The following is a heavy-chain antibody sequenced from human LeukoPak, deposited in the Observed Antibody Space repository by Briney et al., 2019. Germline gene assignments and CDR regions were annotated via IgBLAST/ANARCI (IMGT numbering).Heavy chain of an antibody. CDR3: ARSPNRYYDIWTGYYNIWFDP. V-gene: IGHV1-8*02. Sequence: ASVKVSCKASGYTFTSYYMHWVRQATGQGLEWLGWMNPDTGNTGSAQKFQGRVTMTRNTSISTAYMELSSLRSDDTAVYYCARSPNRYYDIWTGYYNIWFDPWGQGTLVTVSS. D-gene: IGHD3-9*01. CDR1: GYTFTSYY. J-gene: IGHJ5*02. CDR2: MNPDTGNT.